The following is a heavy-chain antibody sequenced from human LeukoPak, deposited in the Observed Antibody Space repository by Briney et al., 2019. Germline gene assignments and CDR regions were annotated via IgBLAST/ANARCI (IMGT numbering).Heavy chain of an antibody. V-gene: IGHV4-39*07. CDR1: GGSISSRSYY. D-gene: IGHD2-15*01. Sequence: PSETLSLTCGVSGGSISSRSYYWGWIRQPPGKGLAWIGSIYHSGTTYYNPSVKSRVTTSGDTSKNKFSLNLRSVTAADAAIYYCARDCSGCTCYLGALSYWGQGILVTVSS. CDR3: ARDCSGCTCYLGALSY. J-gene: IGHJ4*02. CDR2: IYHSGTT.